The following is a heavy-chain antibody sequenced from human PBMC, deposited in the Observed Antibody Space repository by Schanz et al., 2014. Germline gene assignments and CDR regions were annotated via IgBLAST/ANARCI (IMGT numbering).Heavy chain of an antibody. V-gene: IGHV4-34*11. D-gene: IGHD4-17*01. CDR2: IYYSGST. CDR1: GGSFSGYF. J-gene: IGHJ3*02. Sequence: QVQLQQWGAGLLKPSETLSLTCAVYGGSFSGYFWSWIRQPPGKGLEWIGYIYYSGSTYYNPSLKSRVTISVDTSKNQFSLKLSSATAADTAVYYCARDRGHGDLPGDIWGQGTMVTVSS. CDR3: ARDRGHGDLPGDI.